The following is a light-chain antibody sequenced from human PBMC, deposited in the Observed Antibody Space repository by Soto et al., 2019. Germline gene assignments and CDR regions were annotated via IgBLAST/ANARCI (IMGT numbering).Light chain of an antibody. V-gene: IGKV1-5*03. Sequence: GDRVTITCRASQSISSWLAWYQQKPGKAPKLLIYKASSLESGVPSRFSGSGSGTEFTLTIISLQPDDFATYYCQQYNSYSITFGQGTRLEIK. CDR2: KAS. J-gene: IGKJ5*01. CDR1: QSISSW. CDR3: QQYNSYSIT.